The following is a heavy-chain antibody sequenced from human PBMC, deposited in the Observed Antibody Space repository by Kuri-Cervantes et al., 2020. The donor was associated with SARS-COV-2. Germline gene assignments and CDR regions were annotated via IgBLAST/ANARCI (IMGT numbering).Heavy chain of an antibody. Sequence: ASVKVSCKASGYTFTSYYMHWVRQAPGQGLEWMGIINPSGGSTSYAQKFQGRVTMTRDTSISTAYMELSRLRSDDTAVYYCARVLMLGPIADYWGQGTLVTVSS. V-gene: IGHV1-46*01. J-gene: IGHJ4*02. D-gene: IGHD2-8*01. CDR1: GYTFTSYY. CDR2: INPSGGST. CDR3: ARVLMLGPIADY.